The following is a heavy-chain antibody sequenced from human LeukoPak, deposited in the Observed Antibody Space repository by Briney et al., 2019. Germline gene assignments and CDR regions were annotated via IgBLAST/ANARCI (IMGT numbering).Heavy chain of an antibody. V-gene: IGHV3-48*01. J-gene: IGHJ4*02. D-gene: IGHD2-15*01. Sequence: GGSLRLSCAVSGFTLSNYNMNWVRQAPGKGLEWVSYMSSSSSSIDYADSVKGRFTISRDNAKNSLYLQMNSLRAEDTAVYYCARGPPHYCSGGTCPLDYWGQGTLVTVSS. CDR1: GFTLSNYN. CDR3: ARGPPHYCSGGTCPLDY. CDR2: MSSSSSSI.